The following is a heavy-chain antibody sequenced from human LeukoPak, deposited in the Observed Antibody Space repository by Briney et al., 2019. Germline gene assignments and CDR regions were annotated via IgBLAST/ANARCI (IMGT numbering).Heavy chain of an antibody. J-gene: IGHJ4*02. Sequence: SGTLSLTCGVSGGPIITTNWWSWVRQPPGKGPEWIGEVHLSGATNYNPSLAGRVTMSIDSSKNQLSLELTSVTAADTAMYYCTRESGAFSPFGFWGQGTLVTVSS. CDR1: GGPIITTNW. CDR3: TRESGAFSPFGF. D-gene: IGHD1-26*01. CDR2: VHLSGAT. V-gene: IGHV4-4*02.